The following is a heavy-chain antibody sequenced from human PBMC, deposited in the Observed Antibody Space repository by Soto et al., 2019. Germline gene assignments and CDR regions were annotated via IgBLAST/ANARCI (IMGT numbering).Heavy chain of an antibody. D-gene: IGHD1-7*01. CDR1: GYTFSDYG. CDR2: ISAYNGNT. CDR3: ASGELLTFFDY. Sequence: ASVKVSCKASGYTFSDYGIKWVRQAPGQGLEWVGWISAYNGNTNYAQKFQGRVTVTADISTSTAYMELRNLRWDDTAVYYSASGELLTFFDYWGQGTRVTVSS. J-gene: IGHJ4*02. V-gene: IGHV1-18*01.